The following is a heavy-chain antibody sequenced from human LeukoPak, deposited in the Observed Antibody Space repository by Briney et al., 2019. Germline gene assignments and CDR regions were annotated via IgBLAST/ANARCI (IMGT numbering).Heavy chain of an antibody. V-gene: IGHV1-2*02. CDR2: INPNSGGT. CDR1: GYTFTGYY. J-gene: IGHJ5*02. Sequence: ASVKVSCKASGYTFTGYYMHWARQAPGQGLEWMGWINPNSGGTNYAQKFQGRVTMTRDTSISTAYMELSSLRSEDTAVYYCASSPHLWFGELRAYNWFDPWGQGTLVTVSS. D-gene: IGHD3-10*01. CDR3: ASSPHLWFGELRAYNWFDP.